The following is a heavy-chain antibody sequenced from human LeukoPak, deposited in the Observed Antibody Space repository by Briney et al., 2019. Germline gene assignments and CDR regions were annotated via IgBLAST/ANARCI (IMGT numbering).Heavy chain of an antibody. CDR2: IIPIFGTA. Sequence: SVKVSCKASGGTFSSYAISWVRQAPGHGLEWMGGIIPIFGTANYAQKFQCRVTITTDESTSTAYMELSSLRSEDTAVYYCARDLGGPYISFPNWFDPWGQGTLVTVSS. D-gene: IGHD6-6*01. CDR1: GGTFSSYA. CDR3: ARDLGGPYISFPNWFDP. J-gene: IGHJ5*02. V-gene: IGHV1-69*05.